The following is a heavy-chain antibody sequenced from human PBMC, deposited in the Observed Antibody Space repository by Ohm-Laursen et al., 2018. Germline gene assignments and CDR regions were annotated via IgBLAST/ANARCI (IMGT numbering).Heavy chain of an antibody. D-gene: IGHD1-14*01. V-gene: IGHV4-4*07. J-gene: IGHJ4*02. Sequence: SETLSLTCTVSSGSITNNYWGWIRQPAGKGPEWIGLIFSTGSTNYNPSLRSRVTMSVDTSKNQYYLRLSSVTAADTAVYYCARFSGAWFDYWGQGTLVTVSS. CDR2: IFSTGST. CDR3: ARFSGAWFDY. CDR1: SGSITNNY.